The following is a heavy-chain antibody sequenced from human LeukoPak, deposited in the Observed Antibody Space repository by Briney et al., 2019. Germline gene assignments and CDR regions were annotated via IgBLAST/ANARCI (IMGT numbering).Heavy chain of an antibody. CDR3: AGDGYSGFDY. Sequence: SSETLSLTCTVSGGSISSYYWSWIRQPPGKGLEWIGYIHYSGSTNYNPSLKSRVTISVDTSKNQFSLKLSSVTAADTAVYYCAGDGYSGFDYWGQGTLVTVSS. V-gene: IGHV4-59*01. CDR2: IHYSGST. D-gene: IGHD5-24*01. CDR1: GGSISSYY. J-gene: IGHJ4*02.